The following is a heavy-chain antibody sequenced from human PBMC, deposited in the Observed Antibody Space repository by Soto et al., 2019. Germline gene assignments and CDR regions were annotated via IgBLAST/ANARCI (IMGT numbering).Heavy chain of an antibody. CDR3: ARNIMIRGILLWVNWFDP. V-gene: IGHV1-46*01. CDR2: INPSGGST. CDR1: GYTFTSYY. D-gene: IGHD5-18*01. J-gene: IGHJ5*02. Sequence: QVQLVQSGAEVKKPGASVKVSCKASGYTFTSYYMHWVRQAPGQGLEWMGIINPSGGSTSYAQKFQVRVTMTRDTSTSTVYMELSSLRSEDTAVYYCARNIMIRGILLWVNWFDPWGQGPLVTVSS.